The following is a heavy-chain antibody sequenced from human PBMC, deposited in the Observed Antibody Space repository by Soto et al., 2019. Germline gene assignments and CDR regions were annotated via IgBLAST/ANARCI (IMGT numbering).Heavy chain of an antibody. CDR2: INSDGSST. CDR3: ARAIGYYGMDV. V-gene: IGHV3-74*01. J-gene: IGHJ6*02. D-gene: IGHD3-22*01. Sequence: GGSLRLSCAASGFTFSSYWMHWVRQAPGKGLVWVSRINSDGSSTNYADSMKGRFTISRDNAKNTLYLQMNSLRAEDTAVYYCARAIGYYGMDVWGQGTTVTVSS. CDR1: GFTFSSYW.